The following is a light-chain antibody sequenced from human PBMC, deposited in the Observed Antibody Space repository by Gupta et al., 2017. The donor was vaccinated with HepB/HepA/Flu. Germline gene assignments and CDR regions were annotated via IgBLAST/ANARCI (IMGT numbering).Light chain of an antibody. J-gene: IGLJ3*02. CDR3: QTWGTGFQV. V-gene: IGLV4-69*01. Sequence: QTVLTQSPYASASLGAQVKLTCTLDSGHNFYAIAWHQQQPEKGPRYLIKLDSDGSHYKGNGIPDRFSGSSSGAERFLTIPSLQSEDYSDYYCQTWGTGFQVFGEGTKLTVL. CDR2: LDSDGSH. CDR1: SGHNFYA.